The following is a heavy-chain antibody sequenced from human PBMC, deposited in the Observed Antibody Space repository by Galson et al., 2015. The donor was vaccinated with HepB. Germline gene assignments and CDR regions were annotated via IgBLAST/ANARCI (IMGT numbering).Heavy chain of an antibody. J-gene: IGHJ1*01. CDR1: GFSLSSSGMR. CDR3: ARRPQYGRYFQE. V-gene: IGHV2-70*04. D-gene: IGHD4-17*01. CDR2: IDWDDDK. Sequence: PALVKPTQTLTLTCTFSGFSLSSSGMRVSWIRQPPGKALEWLARIDWDDDKFYSTSLKARLTISKDTSKNQVVLTMTNMDPVDTATYYWARRPQYGRYFQEGGRGPLVTVSS.